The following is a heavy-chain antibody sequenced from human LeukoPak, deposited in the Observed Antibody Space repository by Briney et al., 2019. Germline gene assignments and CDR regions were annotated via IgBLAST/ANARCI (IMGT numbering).Heavy chain of an antibody. Sequence: SETLSLTCTVSGGSISSYYWSWIRQPPGKGLEWIGYIYYSGSTNYNPSLKSRVTISVDTSKNQFSLKLSSVTAADTAVYYCARGVSRGWYHYWGQGTLVTVSS. D-gene: IGHD6-19*01. CDR3: ARGVSRGWYHY. CDR2: IYYSGST. V-gene: IGHV4-59*01. J-gene: IGHJ4*02. CDR1: GGSISSYY.